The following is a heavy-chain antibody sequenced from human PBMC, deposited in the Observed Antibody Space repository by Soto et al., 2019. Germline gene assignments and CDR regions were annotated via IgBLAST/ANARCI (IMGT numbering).Heavy chain of an antibody. Sequence: SETLSLTCTVSGGSISSYYWSWIRQPPGKGLEWIGYIYYSGSTNYNPSLKSRVTISVDTSKNQFSLKLSSVTAADTAVYYCARARRNGNYLLVDYWGQGTLVTVSS. V-gene: IGHV4-59*01. D-gene: IGHD1-7*01. CDR3: ARARRNGNYLLVDY. CDR1: GGSISSYY. CDR2: IYYSGST. J-gene: IGHJ4*02.